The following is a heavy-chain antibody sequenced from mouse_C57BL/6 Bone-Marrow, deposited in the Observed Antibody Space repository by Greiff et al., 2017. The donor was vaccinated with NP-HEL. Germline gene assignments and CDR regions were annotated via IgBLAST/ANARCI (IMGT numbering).Heavy chain of an antibody. Sequence: QVQLQQSGAELVRPGTSVKLSCKASGYTFTSYWMHWVKQRPGQGLEWIGVIDPSDSYTNYNQKFKGKATLTVDTSSSTAYMQLSSLTSEDSAVYYCARAVPFITTVVAKDYWGQGTTLTVSS. CDR1: GYTFTSYW. CDR3: ARAVPFITTVVAKDY. CDR2: IDPSDSYT. D-gene: IGHD1-1*01. V-gene: IGHV1-59*01. J-gene: IGHJ2*01.